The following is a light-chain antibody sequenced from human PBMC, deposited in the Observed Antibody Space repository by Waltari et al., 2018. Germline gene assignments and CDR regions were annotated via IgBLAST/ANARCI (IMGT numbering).Light chain of an antibody. J-gene: IGKJ4*01. CDR2: AAS. CDR3: QQSYSTPLT. CDR1: QSISSY. Sequence: DIQKTQSPSSLSASVGDRVTITCRASQSISSYLNWYQQKPGKAPKLLIYAASSLQSGVPSRFSGSGSGTDFTLTISSLQPEDFATYYCQQSYSTPLTFGGGTKVEIK. V-gene: IGKV1-39*01.